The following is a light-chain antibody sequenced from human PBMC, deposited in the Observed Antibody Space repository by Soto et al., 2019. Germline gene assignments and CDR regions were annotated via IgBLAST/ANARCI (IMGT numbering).Light chain of an antibody. Sequence: EIVLTQSPATLSSSPGERATLSCRASQSVSSYLAWYQQKPGQAPRLLIYDASNRATGIPARFSGSGSGTDFTLTISSLEPEDFAVYYCQQSSNWPHTFGQGTKLEIK. J-gene: IGKJ2*01. CDR2: DAS. CDR1: QSVSSY. CDR3: QQSSNWPHT. V-gene: IGKV3-11*01.